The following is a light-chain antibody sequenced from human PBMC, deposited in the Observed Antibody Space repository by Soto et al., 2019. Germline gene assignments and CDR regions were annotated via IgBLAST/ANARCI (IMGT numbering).Light chain of an antibody. CDR3: SSYTNTNTLV. CDR1: TSDVVGYNH. V-gene: IGLV2-14*01. Sequence: QSALIQPASVSGSPGQSITISCTGTTSDVVGYNHVSWFQQHPGKVPKLMIYDVNNRPSGVSNRFSGSKSGNTASLTISGLQAEDEDDYYCSSYTNTNTLVFGGGTKLTVL. CDR2: DVN. J-gene: IGLJ2*01.